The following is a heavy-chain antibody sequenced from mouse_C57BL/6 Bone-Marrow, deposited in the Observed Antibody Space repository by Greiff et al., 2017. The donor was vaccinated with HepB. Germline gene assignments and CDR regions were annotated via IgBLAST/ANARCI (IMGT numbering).Heavy chain of an antibody. J-gene: IGHJ2*01. V-gene: IGHV14-4*01. CDR2: IDPENGDT. CDR1: GFNIKDDY. Sequence: VQLQQSGAELVRPGASVKLSCTASGFNIKDDYMHWVKQRPEQGLEWIGWIDPENGDTEYASKFQGKATITADTSSNTAYLQLSSLTSEDSAVYYCARFRYYGSSYFDYWGQGTTLTVSS. D-gene: IGHD1-1*01. CDR3: ARFRYYGSSYFDY.